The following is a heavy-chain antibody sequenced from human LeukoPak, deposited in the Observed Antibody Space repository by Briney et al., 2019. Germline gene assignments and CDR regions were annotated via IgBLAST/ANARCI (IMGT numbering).Heavy chain of an antibody. CDR3: AKDLGMVWYFDL. CDR2: ISGSGGST. CDR1: GFTFSSYA. Sequence: QPGASLRLSCAASGFTFSSYAITWVRQAPGKGLEWVSGISGSGGSTYYADSVKGRFTISRDNSKNTLYLQMNSLRVEDTAVYYCAKDLGMVWYFDLWGRGTLVTDSS. D-gene: IGHD2-8*01. V-gene: IGHV3-23*01. J-gene: IGHJ2*01.